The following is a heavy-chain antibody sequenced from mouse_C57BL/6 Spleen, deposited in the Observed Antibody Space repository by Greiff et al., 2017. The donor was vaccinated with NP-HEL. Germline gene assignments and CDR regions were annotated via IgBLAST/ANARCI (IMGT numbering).Heavy chain of an antibody. CDR1: GYTFTSYW. V-gene: IGHV1-64*01. CDR3: AREGVYYYYPSYWDY. CDR2: IHPNSGST. D-gene: IGHD2-4*01. J-gene: IGHJ2*01. Sequence: QVQLQQPGAELVKPGASVKLSCKASGYTFTSYWMHWVKQRPGQGLEWIGMIHPNSGSTNYNEKFKSKATLTVDKSSSTAYMQLSSLTSEDSAVYYCAREGVYYYYPSYWDYWGQGTTLTVSS.